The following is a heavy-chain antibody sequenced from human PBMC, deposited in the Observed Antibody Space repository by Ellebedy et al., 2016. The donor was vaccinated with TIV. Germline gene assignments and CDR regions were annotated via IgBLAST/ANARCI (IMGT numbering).Heavy chain of an antibody. Sequence: MPSETLSLTCTVSGGSISSSSYYWGWIRQPQGKGLEWIGSIYYIGNTYYTPSLKSRVTMSVDTSKNQFSLQLSSVTAADTAVYYCAGQTIAAGGTEEYFHHWGQGTLVTVSS. D-gene: IGHD6-13*01. V-gene: IGHV4-39*01. CDR1: GGSISSSSYY. J-gene: IGHJ1*01. CDR3: AGQTIAAGGTEEYFHH. CDR2: IYYIGNT.